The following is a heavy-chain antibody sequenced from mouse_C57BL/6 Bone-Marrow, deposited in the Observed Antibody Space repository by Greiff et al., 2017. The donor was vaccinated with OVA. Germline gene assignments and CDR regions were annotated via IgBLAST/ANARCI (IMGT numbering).Heavy chain of an antibody. CDR3: TRDSYYCGSSSYAMDY. CDR1: GFTFSSYA. CDR2: ISSGGDYI. V-gene: IGHV5-9-1*02. D-gene: IGHD1-1*01. J-gene: IGHJ4*01. Sequence: EVQLLESGEGLVKPGGSLKLSCAASGFTFSSYAMSWVRQTPEKRLEWVAYISSGGDYIYYADTLKGRFTISRDNARNTLYLQMSSLKSEDTAMYYCTRDSYYCGSSSYAMDYWGQGTSVTVSS.